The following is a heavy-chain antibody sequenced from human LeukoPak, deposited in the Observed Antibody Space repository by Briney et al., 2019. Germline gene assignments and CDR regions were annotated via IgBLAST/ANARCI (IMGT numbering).Heavy chain of an antibody. CDR1: GGSIISYY. CDR3: ARGLVGTTGEQNWFDP. J-gene: IGHJ5*02. D-gene: IGHD1-26*01. V-gene: IGHV4-4*07. Sequence: PSETLSLTCSVSGGSIISYYWSWIRQPAGKGLEWIGRIHTSGNTNYNPSLKSRVTISVDKSKIQFSLKLSSVTAADTAVYYCARGLVGTTGEQNWFDPWGQGTLVTVSS. CDR2: IHTSGNT.